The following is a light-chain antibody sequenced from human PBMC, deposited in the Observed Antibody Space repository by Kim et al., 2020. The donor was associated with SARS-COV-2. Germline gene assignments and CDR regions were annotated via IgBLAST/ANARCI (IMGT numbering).Light chain of an antibody. CDR1: SSNIGSNT. CDR2: NNN. J-gene: IGLJ3*02. Sequence: GQRVTISCSGSSSNIGSNTVNWYQQHPGTAPKLLIYNNNQRPSGVPDRFSGSKSGTSASLAISGLQSEDEADYYCAAWDDSLNGWVFGGGTQLTVL. CDR3: AAWDDSLNGWV. V-gene: IGLV1-44*01.